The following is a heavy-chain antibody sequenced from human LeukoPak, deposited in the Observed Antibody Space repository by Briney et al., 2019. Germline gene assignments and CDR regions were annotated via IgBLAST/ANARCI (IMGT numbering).Heavy chain of an antibody. CDR1: GFTFSSYW. J-gene: IGHJ4*02. CDR2: IKQDGSQK. CDR3: TCPSAAGPN. D-gene: IGHD6-13*01. Sequence: GGPMRLSCAASGFTFSSYWMSWVRQAPGKGLDWVANIKQDGSQKYYVDSVKGRFTISRDNAKNSLYLQINSLRAEDTAMYYCTCPSAAGPNWGQGTLVTASS. V-gene: IGHV3-7*03.